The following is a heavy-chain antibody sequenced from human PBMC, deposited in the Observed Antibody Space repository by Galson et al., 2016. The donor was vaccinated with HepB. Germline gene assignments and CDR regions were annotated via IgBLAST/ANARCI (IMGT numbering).Heavy chain of an antibody. Sequence: SPRLSCAASGFTFSSYEMIWVRQASGRGLEWVSYISSSGSDIYYTESVRGRFTISRDNVDNSLYLQMNSLRAEDTAVYYCVRDGRIRSGSFRRWDYWGQGTLVTVSS. CDR3: VRDGRIRSGSFRRWDY. V-gene: IGHV3-48*03. CDR1: GFTFSSYE. J-gene: IGHJ4*02. CDR2: ISSSGSDI. D-gene: IGHD3-3*01.